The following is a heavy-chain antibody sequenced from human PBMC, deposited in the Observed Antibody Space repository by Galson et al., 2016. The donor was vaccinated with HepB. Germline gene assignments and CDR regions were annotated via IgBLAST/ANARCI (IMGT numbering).Heavy chain of an antibody. CDR1: GFTFSAYW. Sequence: SLRLCCAASGFTFSAYWMHWVRQAPGKGLVWVSRISSDGSDIKYADSVKGRFTISRDSAKNTLYLQMNSLRVEDTAVYYCARDETVQGPSTIDYWGQGTLVTVSS. CDR2: ISSDGSDI. J-gene: IGHJ4*02. CDR3: ARDETVQGPSTIDY. V-gene: IGHV3-74*01. D-gene: IGHD2-21*02.